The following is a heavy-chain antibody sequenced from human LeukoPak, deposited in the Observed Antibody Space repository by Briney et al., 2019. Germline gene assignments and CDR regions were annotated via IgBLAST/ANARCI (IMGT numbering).Heavy chain of an antibody. CDR3: ARAYCSSNSCSGASDI. V-gene: IGHV3-74*01. J-gene: IGHJ3*02. CDR1: GFTFSSYW. CDR2: ISGDGNDI. D-gene: IGHD2-2*01. Sequence: GGSLRLSCAASGFTFSSYWMHWVRQAPGKGLVWVSRISGDGNDISYAEPMKGRFTISRDNAKNTAYLQMNSLRAEDTAVYYRARAYCSSNSCSGASDIWGQGTMVTVSS.